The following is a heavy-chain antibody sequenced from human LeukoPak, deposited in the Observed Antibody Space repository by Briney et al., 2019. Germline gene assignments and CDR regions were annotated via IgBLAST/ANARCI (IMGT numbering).Heavy chain of an antibody. CDR1: GFTFSSYG. CDR3: AKDTLKSLRGYYGMHV. J-gene: IGHJ6*02. Sequence: PGRSLRLSCAASGFTFSSYGMHWVRQAPGKGLEWVAVISYDGSNKYYADSVKGRFTISRDNSKNTLYLQMNSLRAEDTAVYYCAKDTLKSLRGYYGMHVWGQGTTVTVSS. V-gene: IGHV3-30*18. CDR2: ISYDGSNK.